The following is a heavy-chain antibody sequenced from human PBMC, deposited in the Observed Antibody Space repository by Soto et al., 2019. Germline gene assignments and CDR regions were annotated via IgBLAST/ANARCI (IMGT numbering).Heavy chain of an antibody. CDR3: AREEYYYGSGAFFDY. CDR1: GYTFTSYT. J-gene: IGHJ4*02. Sequence: SVKVSCKASGYTFTSYTISWVRQAPGQGLEWMGRIIPILGIANYAQKFQGRVTITADKSTSTAYMELSSLRSEDTAVYYCAREEYYYGSGAFFDYWGQGTLVTVSS. CDR2: IIPILGIA. V-gene: IGHV1-69*04. D-gene: IGHD3-10*01.